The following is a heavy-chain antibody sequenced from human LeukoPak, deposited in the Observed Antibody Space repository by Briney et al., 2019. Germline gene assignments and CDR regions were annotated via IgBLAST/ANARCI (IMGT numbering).Heavy chain of an antibody. D-gene: IGHD3-10*01. V-gene: IGHV4-30-4*01. J-gene: IGHJ4*02. Sequence: KASETLSLTCTVSGGSISSGDYHWSWIRQPPGKGLGWIGYIYYSGSTYYNPSLKSRVTISVDTSKNQFSLKLSSVTAADTAVYYCASTGEGGNGSEEITDYWGQGTLVTVSS. CDR3: ASTGEGGNGSEEITDY. CDR1: GGSISSGDYH. CDR2: IYYSGST.